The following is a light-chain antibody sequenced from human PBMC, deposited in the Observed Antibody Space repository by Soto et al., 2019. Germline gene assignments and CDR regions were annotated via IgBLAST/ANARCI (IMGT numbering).Light chain of an antibody. J-gene: IGKJ2*01. Sequence: EIVLTQSPGTLPLFQGERATLSCRASQSISSSFVGWYQQKPGQAPRLLIYGSSTRATGIPDRFSGSGSGTDVTLTITRLEPEDFAVYYCQQFGISPRTFGQGTKLE. CDR3: QQFGISPRT. CDR2: GSS. CDR1: QSISSSF. V-gene: IGKV3-20*01.